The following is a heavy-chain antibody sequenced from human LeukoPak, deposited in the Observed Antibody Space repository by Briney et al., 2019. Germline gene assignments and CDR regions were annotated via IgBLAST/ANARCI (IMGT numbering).Heavy chain of an antibody. D-gene: IGHD6-6*01. Sequence: GGSLRLSCAASGFTFSTYWMTWVRQAPGKGLEWVSAISGSGGSTYYADSVKGRFTISRDNSKNTLYLQMNSLRAEDTAVYYCAKDQGRIAARTLDYWGQGTLVTVSS. J-gene: IGHJ4*02. CDR2: ISGSGGST. CDR3: AKDQGRIAARTLDY. CDR1: GFTFSTYW. V-gene: IGHV3-23*01.